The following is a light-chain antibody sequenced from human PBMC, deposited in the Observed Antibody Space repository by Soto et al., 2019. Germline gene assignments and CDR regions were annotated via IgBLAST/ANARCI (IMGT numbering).Light chain of an antibody. CDR1: QGISSY. CDR3: QQLNSYPHT. Sequence: DIQLTQSPSFLSASVGDRVTITCRASQGISSYLAWYQQKPGKAPKLLIYAASTLQSGVPSRFSGSGSGAEFTLTISSLQPADFATYYCQQLNSYPHTFAQGTKLEIK. J-gene: IGKJ2*01. V-gene: IGKV1-9*01. CDR2: AAS.